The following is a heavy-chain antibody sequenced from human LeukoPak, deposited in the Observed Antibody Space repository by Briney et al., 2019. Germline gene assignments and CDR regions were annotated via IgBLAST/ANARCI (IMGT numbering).Heavy chain of an antibody. CDR3: AKIYYYDSSGYPDY. D-gene: IGHD3-22*01. Sequence: GGSLRLSCAASGFTFSSYWMSWVRQAPGKGLEWVSAISGSGGSTYYADSVKGRFTISRDNSKNTLYLQMNSLRAEDTAVYYCAKIYYYDSSGYPDYWGQGTLVTVSS. CDR1: GFTFSSYW. CDR2: ISGSGGST. V-gene: IGHV3-23*01. J-gene: IGHJ4*02.